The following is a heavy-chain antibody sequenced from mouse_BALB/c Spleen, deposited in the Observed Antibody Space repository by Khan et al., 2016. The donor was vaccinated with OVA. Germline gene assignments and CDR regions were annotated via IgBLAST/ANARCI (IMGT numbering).Heavy chain of an antibody. CDR3: ARNAYFGNYFDY. CDR2: IYPGDGRV. CDR1: GYTFTNYW. Sequence: QVQLKESGAELVKPGASVKLSCKASGYTFTNYWVHWVKQGPGQGLEWIGEIYPGDGRVNYNEKFKNKASLTVDRSSSTAYMQLSSLTSEDSAVYYCARNAYFGNYFDYVGQGTTLTVSS. D-gene: IGHD2-10*01. V-gene: IGHV1S81*02. J-gene: IGHJ2*01.